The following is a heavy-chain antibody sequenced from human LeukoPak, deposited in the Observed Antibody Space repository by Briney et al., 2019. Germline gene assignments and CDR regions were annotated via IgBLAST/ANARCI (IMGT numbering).Heavy chain of an antibody. J-gene: IGHJ4*02. D-gene: IGHD3-22*01. CDR1: GYTFTSNY. CDR3: AREDYYDSGSNDY. V-gene: IGHV1-46*01. CDR2: ISPSGGST. Sequence: ASVKVSCKALGYTFTSNYMHWVRQAPGQGPEWMGVISPSGGSTTYAQKFQGRVTLTRDMSTSTVYMELSNLRSEDTAVYYCAREDYYDSGSNDYWGQGTLVTVSS.